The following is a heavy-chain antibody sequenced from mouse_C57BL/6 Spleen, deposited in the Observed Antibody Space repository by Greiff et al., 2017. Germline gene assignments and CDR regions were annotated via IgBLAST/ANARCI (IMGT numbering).Heavy chain of an antibody. CDR3: AIKDDLHCDMDC. V-gene: IGHV5-17*01. Sequence: EVKLVESGGGLVKPGGSLKLSCAASGFTFSDYGMHWVRQAPEKGLEWVAYISSGSSTIYYADTVKGRFTISRDNAKNTLFLQMTSLRSEDTAMYYCAIKDDLHCDMDCWGKGTSVTVSS. J-gene: IGHJ4*01. CDR2: ISSGSSTI. CDR1: GFTFSDYG. D-gene: IGHD1-3*01.